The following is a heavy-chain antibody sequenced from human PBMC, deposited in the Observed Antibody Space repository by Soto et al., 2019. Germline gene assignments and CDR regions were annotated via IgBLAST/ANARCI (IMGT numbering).Heavy chain of an antibody. V-gene: IGHV1-24*01. CDR2: FDPEDGET. J-gene: IGHJ3*02. Sequence: ASVKVSCKVSGYTLTELSMHWVRQAPGKGLEWMGGFDPEDGETIYAQKFQGRVTMTEDTSTDTAYMELSSLRSEDTAVYYCATPDYGDLSDAFDIWGQGTMVTVSS. CDR1: GYTLTELS. CDR3: ATPDYGDLSDAFDI. D-gene: IGHD4-17*01.